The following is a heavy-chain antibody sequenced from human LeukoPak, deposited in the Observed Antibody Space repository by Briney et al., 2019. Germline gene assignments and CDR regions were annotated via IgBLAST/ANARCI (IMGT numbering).Heavy chain of an antibody. J-gene: IGHJ4*02. D-gene: IGHD5-12*01. Sequence: SVKVSCKVSGGSLTTYAISWVRQAPGQGLVWMGVITPMFGTANYAQKFQGRVTMTADESTNTVYMEMTSLRSEDTAVYYCTVPPSGYYWGFDYWGQGGLVTVSS. CDR1: GGSLTTYA. V-gene: IGHV1-69*01. CDR2: ITPMFGTA. CDR3: TVPPSGYYWGFDY.